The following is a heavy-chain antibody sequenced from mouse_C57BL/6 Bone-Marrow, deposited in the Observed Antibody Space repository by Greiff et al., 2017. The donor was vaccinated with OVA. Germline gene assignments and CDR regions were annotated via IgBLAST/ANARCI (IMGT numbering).Heavy chain of an antibody. Sequence: QVQLQQSGAELVRPGASVTLSCKASGYTFTDYEMHWVKQTPVHGLEWIGAIDPETGGTAYNQKFKGKAILTADKSSSTAYMELRSLTSEDSAVYYCTRPSKMLYAMDYWGQGTSVTVSS. CDR3: TRPSKMLYAMDY. D-gene: IGHD2-5*01. CDR2: IDPETGGT. V-gene: IGHV1-15*01. CDR1: GYTFTDYE. J-gene: IGHJ4*01.